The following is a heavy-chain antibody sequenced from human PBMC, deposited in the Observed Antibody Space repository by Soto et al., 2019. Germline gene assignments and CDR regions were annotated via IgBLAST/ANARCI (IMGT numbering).Heavy chain of an antibody. V-gene: IGHV3-23*01. CDR2: ISGSGGST. Sequence: QPGGSLRLSCAASGFIFSNYGMHWVRQAPGKGLEWISGISGSGGSTYYADSVKGRFTISRDNSKNTLYLQMNSLRAEDTAVYYCARKSGFDVVVPAAVDYWGQGTLVTVSS. J-gene: IGHJ4*02. D-gene: IGHD2-2*01. CDR3: ARKSGFDVVVPAAVDY. CDR1: GFIFSNYG.